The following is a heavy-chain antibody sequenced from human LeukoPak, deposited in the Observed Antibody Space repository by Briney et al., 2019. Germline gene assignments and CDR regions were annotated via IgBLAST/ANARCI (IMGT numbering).Heavy chain of an antibody. CDR1: GFTFSSYG. CDR2: IWYDGSNK. D-gene: IGHD1-26*01. V-gene: IGHV3-33*06. Sequence: GGSLRLSCAASGFTFSSYGMHWVRQAPGKGLEWVAVIWYDGSNKYYADSVKGRFTISRDNAKNSLYLQMNSLRAEDTAVYYCAKEGGRSYYDTTGYFQHWGQGTLVTVSS. J-gene: IGHJ1*01. CDR3: AKEGGRSYYDTTGYFQH.